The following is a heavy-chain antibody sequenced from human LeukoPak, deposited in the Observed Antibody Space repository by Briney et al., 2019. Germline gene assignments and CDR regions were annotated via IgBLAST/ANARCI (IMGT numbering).Heavy chain of an antibody. CDR3: ARSRGIAAAGQMEGWESFDY. Sequence: SVKVSCKASGGTFSNYEISWVRQAPGQGLEWMGGIIPILGTANYAQKFQGRVTITADESTSTAYMELSSLRSEDTAVYYCARSRGIAAAGQMEGWESFDYWGQGTLVTVSS. D-gene: IGHD6-13*01. V-gene: IGHV1-69*13. CDR2: IIPILGTA. J-gene: IGHJ4*02. CDR1: GGTFSNYE.